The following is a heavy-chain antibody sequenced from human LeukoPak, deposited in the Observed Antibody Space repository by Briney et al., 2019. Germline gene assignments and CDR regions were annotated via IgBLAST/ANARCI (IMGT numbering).Heavy chain of an antibody. CDR2: ISYRGDT. J-gene: IGHJ4*02. Sequence: PSETLSLTCSVSGASVSSYFWTWLRQSPLKGLGSLGYISYRGDTKYNPSFQSRVAMSVDTSKNQFSLTLTSVTAADTAMYYCAGYSSGRFFFHFWGQGALVAVSS. CDR1: GASVSSYF. D-gene: IGHD3-10*01. CDR3: AGYSSGRFFFHF. V-gene: IGHV4-59*02.